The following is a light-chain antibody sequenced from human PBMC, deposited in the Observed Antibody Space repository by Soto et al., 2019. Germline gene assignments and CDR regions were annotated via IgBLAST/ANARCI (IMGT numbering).Light chain of an antibody. Sequence: EIVMTQSPATLSVSPGERATLSCRASQSVSSNLAWYQQKPGQAPRLLIYGASTRATGIPARFSGSRYGTEFTLTISSLQSEDFAVYYCQQYSNWPPYTFGQGTKLEIK. CDR3: QQYSNWPPYT. J-gene: IGKJ2*01. V-gene: IGKV3-15*01. CDR2: GAS. CDR1: QSVSSN.